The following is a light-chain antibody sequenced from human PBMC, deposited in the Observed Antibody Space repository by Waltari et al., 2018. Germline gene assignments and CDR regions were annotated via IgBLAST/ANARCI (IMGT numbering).Light chain of an antibody. CDR3: QQYDISPLT. CDR2: DTS. J-gene: IGKJ4*01. CDR1: QSVSRATY. V-gene: IGKV3-20*01. Sequence: EIVLTQSPGTLSLSLGERATVSCRASQSVSRATYLAWYQQKPGQAPTLVIHDTSSRATGIPDRFSGSGSGTDFSLTISSLEPEDFAVYYCQQYDISPLTFGGGTKVETK.